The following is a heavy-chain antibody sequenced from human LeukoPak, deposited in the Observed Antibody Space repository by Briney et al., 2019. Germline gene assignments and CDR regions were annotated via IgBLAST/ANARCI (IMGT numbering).Heavy chain of an antibody. Sequence: ASVKVSCKASGYNYVSHGINWVRQAPGQGLEWMGWISAYNGNTNFAQKFQDRVTMTTDTSTNTTYMGLRSLRSDDTAVYYCARDSLPRRYFYYYMDVWGKGTTVTISS. V-gene: IGHV1-18*01. CDR2: ISAYNGNT. J-gene: IGHJ6*03. CDR1: GYNYVSHG. D-gene: IGHD1-14*01. CDR3: ARDSLPRRYFYYYMDV.